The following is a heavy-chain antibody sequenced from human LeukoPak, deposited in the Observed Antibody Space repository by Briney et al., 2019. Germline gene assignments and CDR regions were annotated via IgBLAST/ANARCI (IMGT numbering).Heavy chain of an antibody. CDR3: ARGGGRNTTMVWAFDY. D-gene: IGHD5-18*01. J-gene: IGHJ4*02. Sequence: GGSLRLSCAASEFTFDDYGMHWVRQAPEKGLEWVSLISWDGGRIYYADSVKGRFTISRDNSKNTLFLQMGSLRAEDMAVYYCARGGGRNTTMVWAFDYWGQGTLVTVSS. CDR2: ISWDGGRI. V-gene: IGHV3-43D*03. CDR1: EFTFDDYG.